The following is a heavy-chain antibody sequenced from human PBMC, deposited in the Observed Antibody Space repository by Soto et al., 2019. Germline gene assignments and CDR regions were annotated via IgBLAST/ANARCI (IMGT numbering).Heavy chain of an antibody. D-gene: IGHD2-2*01. Sequence: GAPVTVSCRASGYTFTVYYMHWVRQAPGQGLEWMGWINPNSGGANYAQKFQGRVTMTRDTSISTAYMELSRLRSDDTAVYYCARDVVVVQAAIHGREGWGQGTTVTVSS. J-gene: IGHJ6*02. CDR3: ARDVVVVQAAIHGREG. CDR2: INPNSGGA. CDR1: GYTFTVYY. V-gene: IGHV1-2*02.